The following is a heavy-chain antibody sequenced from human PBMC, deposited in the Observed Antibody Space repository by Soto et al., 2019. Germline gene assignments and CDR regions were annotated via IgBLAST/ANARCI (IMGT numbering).Heavy chain of an antibody. V-gene: IGHV4-59*01. Sequence: PSETLSLTCSVSGGSISGSYWSWIRQSPGKGLEWLGYVYYTGSTNYSPSLRSRVSISVDTSKTQFSLNLRSVTAADTAVYYCARDLAAVPRAFDYWGRGTLVTVSS. CDR1: GGSISGSY. D-gene: IGHD6-13*01. J-gene: IGHJ4*02. CDR2: VYYTGST. CDR3: ARDLAAVPRAFDY.